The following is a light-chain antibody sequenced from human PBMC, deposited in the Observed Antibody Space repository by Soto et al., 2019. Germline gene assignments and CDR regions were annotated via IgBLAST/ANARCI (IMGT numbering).Light chain of an antibody. CDR2: AAS. J-gene: IGKJ3*01. V-gene: IGKV1-39*01. Sequence: DIQMTQSPSSLSASVGDRVTITCRASQSISNYVNWYQQKPGTAPNLLIYAASNLQSGVPSRFSGIGSVTDFTLTISSLQPEDFATYYCQQSDSTPFAFCPGTKLDIK. CDR3: QQSDSTPFA. CDR1: QSISNY.